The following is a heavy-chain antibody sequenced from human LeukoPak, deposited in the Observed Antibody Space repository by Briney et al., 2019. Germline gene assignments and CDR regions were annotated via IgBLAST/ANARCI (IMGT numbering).Heavy chain of an antibody. J-gene: IGHJ4*02. Sequence: ASVKVSCKASGYTFTSYGISWVRQAPGQGLEWMGSISAYNGNTNYAQKLQGRVTMTTDTSTSTAYMELRSLRSDDTAVYYCARDRSGDFWSGYQYYFDYWGQGTLVTVSS. CDR1: GYTFTSYG. CDR3: ARDRSGDFWSGYQYYFDY. CDR2: ISAYNGNT. D-gene: IGHD3-3*01. V-gene: IGHV1-18*01.